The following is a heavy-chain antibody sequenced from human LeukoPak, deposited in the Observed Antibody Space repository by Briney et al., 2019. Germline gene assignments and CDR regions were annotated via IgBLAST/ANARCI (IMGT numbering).Heavy chain of an antibody. CDR1: GGTFSSYA. CDR3: ARALPRLGEWLSFDP. J-gene: IGHJ5*02. CDR2: IIPIFGTA. V-gene: IGHV1-69*06. D-gene: IGHD3-3*01. Sequence: RASVKVSCKASGGTFSSYAISWARQAPGQGLEWMGGIIPIFGTANYAQKFQGRVTITADKSTSTAYMELSSLRSEDTAVYYCARALPRLGEWLSFDPWGQGTLVTVSS.